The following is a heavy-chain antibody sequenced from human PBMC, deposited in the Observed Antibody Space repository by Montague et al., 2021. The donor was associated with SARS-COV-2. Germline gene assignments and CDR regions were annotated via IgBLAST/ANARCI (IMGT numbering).Heavy chain of an antibody. CDR2: IYYSGST. V-gene: IGHV4-39*07. J-gene: IGHJ6*02. Sequence: SETLSLTCTVSGGSISSSSYYWGWIRQPPGKGLEWIGSIYYSGSTYYXXXLKSRVTISVDTSKNQFSLELSSVTAADTAVYYCARDTRITMIVVVQGYGMDVWGQGTTVTVSS. D-gene: IGHD3-22*01. CDR3: ARDTRITMIVVVQGYGMDV. CDR1: GGSISSSSYY.